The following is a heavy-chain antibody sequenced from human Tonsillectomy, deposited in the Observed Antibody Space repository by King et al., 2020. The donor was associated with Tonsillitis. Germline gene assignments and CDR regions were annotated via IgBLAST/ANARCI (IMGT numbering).Heavy chain of an antibody. Sequence: VQLVESGGGLVQPGGSLRLSCAASGFTFSSYSMNWVRQAPGKGLEWVSYISSSSSTIYYADSVKGRFTISRDNAKNSLYLEMNSLRAEDTAVYYCARGGGSGLWPLDYWGQGTLVTVSS. V-gene: IGHV3-48*04. CDR3: ARGGGSGLWPLDY. CDR2: ISSSSSTI. CDR1: GFTFSSYS. D-gene: IGHD4/OR15-4a*01. J-gene: IGHJ4*02.